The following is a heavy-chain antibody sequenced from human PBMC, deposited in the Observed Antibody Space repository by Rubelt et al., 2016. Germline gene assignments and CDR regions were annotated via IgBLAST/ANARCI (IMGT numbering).Heavy chain of an antibody. J-gene: IGHJ6*02. CDR2: ISDSGST. D-gene: IGHD1-26*01. V-gene: IGHV4-59*12. CDR1: RDSISSYY. Sequence: VHLQESGPGLVRPSETLSLTCTVSRDSISSYYWSWIRQPPGTGLEWIGCISDSGSTNYNPSLKSRVTISVDTSKNQFSLKLCSVTAADTALYYCARRTRGTYDYFGMDVWGQGTTVTVS. CDR3: ARRTRGTYDYFGMDV.